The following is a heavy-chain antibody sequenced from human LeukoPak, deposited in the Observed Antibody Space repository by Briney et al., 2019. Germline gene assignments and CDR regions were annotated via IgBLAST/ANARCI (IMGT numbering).Heavy chain of an antibody. CDR1: GFTFTNYW. CDR3: GTVFDH. V-gene: IGHV3-74*01. CDR2: IDIDGIGT. Sequence: GSLRLSCAASGFTFTNYWMHWVRQAPGKGLVWVSRIDIDGIGTSYADSVKGRFTISRDNAKNTVSLQMNSLKAEDTAVYYCGTVFDHWGPGILVTVSS. J-gene: IGHJ4*02.